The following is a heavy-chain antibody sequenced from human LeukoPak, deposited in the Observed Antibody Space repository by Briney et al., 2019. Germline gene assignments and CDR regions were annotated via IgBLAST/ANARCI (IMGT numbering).Heavy chain of an antibody. CDR1: GGSLISKGYT. CDR2: IYYSGST. D-gene: IGHD1-14*01. CDR3: ARHISRATIDY. J-gene: IGHJ4*02. V-gene: IGHV4-39*01. Sequence: PSETLSLTCTVSGGSLISKGYTSGGIRQPPGKGLDWIGIIYYSGSTYYNPSLKSPVTISMDTSKKQLSLKLSPGTPPDTAIYSCARHISRATIDYSGQGTLVTVSS.